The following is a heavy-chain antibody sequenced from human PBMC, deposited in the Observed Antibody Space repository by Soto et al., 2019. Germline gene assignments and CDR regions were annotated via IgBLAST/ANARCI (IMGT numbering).Heavy chain of an antibody. CDR2: ISYDGNNK. V-gene: IGHV3-30*18. Sequence: QVQLVESGGGVVQPGGSLRLSCAASGFTFSNYGMHWVRQAPGKGLEWVAVISYDGNNKYYVDSVKGRFTISRDTSKNTLYLQMKSLRADDTAVYYCAKDRTAYYYYYDMDVWGQGTTVTVSS. CDR1: GFTFSNYG. J-gene: IGHJ6*02. CDR3: AKDRTAYYYYYDMDV.